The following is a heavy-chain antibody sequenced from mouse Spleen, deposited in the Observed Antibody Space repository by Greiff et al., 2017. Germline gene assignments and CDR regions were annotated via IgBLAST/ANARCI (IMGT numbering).Heavy chain of an antibody. Sequence: LVKTGASVKISCKASGYSFTGYYMHWVKQSHGKSLEWIGYISCYNGATSYNQKFKGKATFTVDTSSSTAYMQVNSLTSEDSAVYYCARKGYDGAGSFDDWGQGTTLTVSS. D-gene: IGHD2-2*01. CDR1: GYSFTGYY. CDR3: ARKGYDGAGSFDD. J-gene: IGHJ2*01. V-gene: IGHV1S34*01. CDR2: ISCYNGAT.